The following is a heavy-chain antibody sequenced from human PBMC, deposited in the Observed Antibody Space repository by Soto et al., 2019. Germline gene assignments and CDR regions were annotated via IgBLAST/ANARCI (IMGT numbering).Heavy chain of an antibody. CDR2: ITHSGST. CDR3: ARGYSNYYGSGPPGY. V-gene: IGHV4-34*01. J-gene: IGHJ4*02. D-gene: IGHD3-10*01. CDR1: GGSFSGYY. Sequence: QVQLQQWGAGLLKPSETLSLTCAVYGGSFSGYYWSWIRQPPGKGLEWIGEITHSGSTNYNPSLKSRVTISVDTSKNQFSLKLSSVTAADTAVYYCARGYSNYYGSGPPGYWGQGTLVTVSS.